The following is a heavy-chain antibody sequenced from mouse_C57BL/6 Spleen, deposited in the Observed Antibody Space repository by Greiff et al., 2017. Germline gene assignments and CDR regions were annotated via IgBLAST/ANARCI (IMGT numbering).Heavy chain of an antibody. CDR1: GFTFSSYG. V-gene: IGHV5-6*01. J-gene: IGHJ4*01. D-gene: IGHD1-1*01. CDR3: ARPYYGSSPYAMDY. Sequence: EVQGVESGGDLVKPGGSLKLSCAASGFTFSSYGMSWVRQTPDKRLEWVATISSGGSYTYYPDSVKGRFTISRDNAKNTLYLQMSSLKSEDTAMYYCARPYYGSSPYAMDYWGQGTSVTVSS. CDR2: ISSGGSYT.